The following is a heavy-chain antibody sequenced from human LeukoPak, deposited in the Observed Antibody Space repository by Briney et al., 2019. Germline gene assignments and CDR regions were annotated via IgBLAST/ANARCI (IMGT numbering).Heavy chain of an antibody. CDR3: AKGPLELRYFDWSSYYFDY. J-gene: IGHJ4*02. V-gene: IGHV3-30*18. Sequence: PGGSLRLSCAVSGFTFNSHHMHWVRQAPNKGLDWVAVAPHDGTSPSHAASVNGRFTISRDNSKSTLYLQMNSLRAEDTAVYYCAKGPLELRYFDWSSYYFDYWGQGTLVTVSS. D-gene: IGHD3-9*01. CDR1: GFTFNSHH. CDR2: APHDGTSP.